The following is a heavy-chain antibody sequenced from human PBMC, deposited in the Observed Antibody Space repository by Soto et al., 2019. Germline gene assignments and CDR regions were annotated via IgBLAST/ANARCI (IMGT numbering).Heavy chain of an antibody. J-gene: IGHJ6*02. CDR2: ISSSGSTI. Sequence: PGGSLRLSCAASGFTFSDAWMSWVRQAPGKGLEWVSYISSSGSTIYYADSVKGRFTISRDNAKNSLYLQMNSLRAEDTAVYYCARSGELRNYYYGMDVWGQGTTVTVSS. D-gene: IGHD1-7*01. CDR3: ARSGELRNYYYGMDV. CDR1: GFTFSDAW. V-gene: IGHV3-11*01.